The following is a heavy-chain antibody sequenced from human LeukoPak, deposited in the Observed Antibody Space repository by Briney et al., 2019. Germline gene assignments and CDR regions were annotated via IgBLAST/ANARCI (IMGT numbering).Heavy chain of an antibody. CDR3: ARDHTGNGHFDY. V-gene: IGHV4-31*03. Sequence: SQTLSLTCTVSGDSTISGGYHWSWIRQHPGKGLEWIGHIYNSGSPFYNTSLKSRVTISVDTSKNQFSLKLSSVTAADTAVYFCARDHTGNGHFDYWGQGTLVTVSS. CDR2: IYNSGSP. CDR1: GDSTISGGYH. D-gene: IGHD1-1*01. J-gene: IGHJ4*02.